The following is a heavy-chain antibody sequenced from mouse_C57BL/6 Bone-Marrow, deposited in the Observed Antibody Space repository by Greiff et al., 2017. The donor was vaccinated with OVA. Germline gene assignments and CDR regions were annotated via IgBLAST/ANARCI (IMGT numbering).Heavy chain of an antibody. CDR1: GYTFTEYT. D-gene: IGHD2-5*01. J-gene: IGHJ3*01. Sequence: VKLMESGAELVKPGASVKLSCKASGYTFTEYTIHWVKQRSGQGLEWIGWFYPGSGSIKYNEKFKDKATLTADKSSSTVYMELSRLTSEDSAVYFCARHEGSYYSNLAWFAYWGQGTLVTVSA. V-gene: IGHV1-62-2*01. CDR2: FYPGSGSI. CDR3: ARHEGSYYSNLAWFAY.